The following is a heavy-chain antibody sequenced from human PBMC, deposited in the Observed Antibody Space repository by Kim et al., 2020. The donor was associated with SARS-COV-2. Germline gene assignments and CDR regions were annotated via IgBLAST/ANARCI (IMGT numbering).Heavy chain of an antibody. CDR3: ASISQNPTFGTMVRGEYYFDY. Sequence: SVKVSCKASGGTFSSYAISWVRQAPGQGLEWMGGIIPIFGPANYAQKFQGRVTITADESTSTAYMELSSLRSENTAVYYCASISQNPTFGTMVRGEYYFDYWGQGTLVTVYS. CDR2: IIPIFGPA. D-gene: IGHD3-10*01. CDR1: GGTFSSYA. J-gene: IGHJ4*02. V-gene: IGHV1-69*13.